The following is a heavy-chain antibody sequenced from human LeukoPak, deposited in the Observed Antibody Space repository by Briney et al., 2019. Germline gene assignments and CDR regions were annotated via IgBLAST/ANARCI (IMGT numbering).Heavy chain of an antibody. V-gene: IGHV3-7*01. Sequence: GGSLRLSCAASGFSLSDYWMNWVRQTPGKGPEWLANIKQDGSEKNYVESVNGRFIVSRDNAKNSGYLQMNSLRAEDTAVYYCVGGTGWLPLTWGQGTLVTVSS. D-gene: IGHD6-19*01. J-gene: IGHJ5*01. CDR2: IKQDGSEK. CDR1: GFSLSDYW. CDR3: VGGTGWLPLT.